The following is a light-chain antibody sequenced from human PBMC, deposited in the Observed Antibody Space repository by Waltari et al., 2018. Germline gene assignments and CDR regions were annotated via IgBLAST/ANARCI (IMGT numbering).Light chain of an antibody. Sequence: DVVMTQSPLSLPVTPGQPASMTCRSRQSLLHSNGNTYLSWFLQKPGQPPRRLIYKVSNRDSGVPDRFSGSGAGTDFTLKISRVEAEDVGAYYCLQGTHFPPTFGQGTKVEI. CDR2: KVS. CDR3: LQGTHFPPT. V-gene: IGKV2-30*02. J-gene: IGKJ1*01. CDR1: QSLLHSNGNTY.